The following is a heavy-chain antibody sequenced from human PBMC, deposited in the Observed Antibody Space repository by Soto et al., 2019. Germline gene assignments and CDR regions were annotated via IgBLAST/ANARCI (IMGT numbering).Heavy chain of an antibody. D-gene: IGHD6-13*01. V-gene: IGHV1-8*01. Sequence: QVQPVQSGAEVKKPGASVKVSCKASGYTFTSYDINWVRQATGQGLEWMGWMNPNSGNTGYAQKFQGRVTMTRNTSISTAYMELSSPRSEDTAVYYCAREHSSSWRFDSWGQGTLVTVSS. J-gene: IGHJ4*02. CDR3: AREHSSSWRFDS. CDR1: GYTFTSYD. CDR2: MNPNSGNT.